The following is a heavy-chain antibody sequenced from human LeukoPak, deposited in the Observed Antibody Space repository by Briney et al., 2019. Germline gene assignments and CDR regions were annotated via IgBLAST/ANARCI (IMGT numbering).Heavy chain of an antibody. Sequence: ASVKVSCKASGYTFTAYYIHWVRQAPGQGLEWMGWINPNSGGTNYAQKFQGRVTMTRDTSLTTAYMELSRLGSDDTAVYYCARDRTLIAAAAFDYWGQGTLVTVSS. V-gene: IGHV1-2*02. CDR2: INPNSGGT. J-gene: IGHJ4*02. D-gene: IGHD6-13*01. CDR1: GYTFTAYY. CDR3: ARDRTLIAAAAFDY.